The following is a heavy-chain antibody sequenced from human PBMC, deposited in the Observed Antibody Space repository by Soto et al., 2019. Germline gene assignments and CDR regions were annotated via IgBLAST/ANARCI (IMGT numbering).Heavy chain of an antibody. V-gene: IGHV3-64D*06. Sequence: GSLRLSCTASGFTFSSYAMHWVRQAPGKGLEYVSAISSNGGSTYYADSVKGRFTISRDNSKNTLYLQMSSLRAEDTAVYYCVKNLYCSSTSCYAGGYYGMDVWGQGTTVTVSS. CDR2: ISSNGGST. D-gene: IGHD2-2*01. CDR3: VKNLYCSSTSCYAGGYYGMDV. J-gene: IGHJ6*02. CDR1: GFTFSSYA.